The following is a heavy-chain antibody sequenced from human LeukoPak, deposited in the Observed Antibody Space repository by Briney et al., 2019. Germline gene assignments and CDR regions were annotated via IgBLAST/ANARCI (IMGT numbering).Heavy chain of an antibody. CDR3: ARPRLSSSWYLDY. D-gene: IGHD6-13*01. V-gene: IGHV1-2*02. Sequence: ASVKVSCKASGYTFTGYYMHGVRQAPGQGLEWMGWINPNSGGTNCAQKFQGRVTMTRDTSISTAYMELSRLRSDDTAVYYCARPRLSSSWYLDYWGQGTLVTVSS. CDR2: INPNSGGT. J-gene: IGHJ4*02. CDR1: GYTFTGYY.